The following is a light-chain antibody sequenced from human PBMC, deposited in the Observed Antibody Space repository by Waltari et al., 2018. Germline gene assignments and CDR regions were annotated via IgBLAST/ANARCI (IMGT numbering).Light chain of an antibody. CDR3: QQLNSYPLT. CDR1: QGINNY. CDR2: AAS. Sequence: DIQLTQSPSFLSTSVRDRVTITCRASQGINNYLAWYQQKPGKAPKLLIYAASTLQTGVPSRFSGSGSGTEFTLTISSLQPEDFATYYCQQLNSYPLTFGGGTKVEMK. V-gene: IGKV1-9*01. J-gene: IGKJ4*01.